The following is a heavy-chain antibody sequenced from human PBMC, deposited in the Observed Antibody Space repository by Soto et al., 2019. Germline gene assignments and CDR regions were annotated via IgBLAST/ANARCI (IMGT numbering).Heavy chain of an antibody. Sequence: QVQLVQSGAEVKKPGSSVKVSCKASGGTFSSYAISWVRQAPGQGLEWMGGIIPIFGTANYAQKFQGRVTITADESTSTAYMELSSLRSEDTAVYYCARDREGVGYSGYVHNWFDPWGQGTLVTVS. D-gene: IGHD5-12*01. J-gene: IGHJ5*02. CDR3: ARDREGVGYSGYVHNWFDP. CDR1: GGTFSSYA. V-gene: IGHV1-69*01. CDR2: IIPIFGTA.